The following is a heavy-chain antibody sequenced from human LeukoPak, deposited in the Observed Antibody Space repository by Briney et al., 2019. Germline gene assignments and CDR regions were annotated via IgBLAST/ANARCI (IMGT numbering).Heavy chain of an antibody. CDR2: INPNSGGT. CDR1: GYTFTGYY. CDR3: ARARQHTYYYDSSGYYYFDY. D-gene: IGHD3-22*01. J-gene: IGHJ4*02. V-gene: IGHV1-2*06. Sequence: ASVKVSCKASGYTFTGYYMHWVRQAPGQGLEWMGRINPNSGGTNYAQKFQGRVTMTRDTSISPAYMELSRLRSDDTAVYYCARARQHTYYYDSSGYYYFDYWGQGTLVTVSS.